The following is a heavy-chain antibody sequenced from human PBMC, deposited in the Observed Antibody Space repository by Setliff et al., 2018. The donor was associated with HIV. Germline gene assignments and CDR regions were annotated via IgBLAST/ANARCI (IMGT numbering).Heavy chain of an antibody. CDR1: GYIFIRYY. V-gene: IGHV1-2*02. Sequence: RASVKVSCKTSGYIFIRYYIFWVRQAPGQGLEWLGNINPHTGVTKYAEKFQGRVTMTRDTSINTIYMELSRLRSDDTAVYYCARDLLDGFEEWFSTLDDGMDVWGQGTTVTSP. J-gene: IGHJ6*02. D-gene: IGHD3-3*01. CDR2: INPHTGVT. CDR3: ARDLLDGFEEWFSTLDDGMDV.